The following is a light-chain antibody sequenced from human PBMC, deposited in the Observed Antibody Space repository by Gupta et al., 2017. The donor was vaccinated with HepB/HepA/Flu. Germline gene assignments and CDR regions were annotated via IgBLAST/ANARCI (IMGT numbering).Light chain of an antibody. Sequence: SALTHPASVSGSPGPSITISSPGTSSDFGGDNDVSWYQQHPGKAPKLMIYDVSNRPAGGANRCSGSKSGNTAALTISGIQAEEEADDYCSSETSSSTSYVVFGGGTKRTVL. CDR3: SSETSSSTSYVV. CDR1: SSDFGGDND. CDR2: DVS. J-gene: IGLJ2*01. V-gene: IGLV2-14*03.